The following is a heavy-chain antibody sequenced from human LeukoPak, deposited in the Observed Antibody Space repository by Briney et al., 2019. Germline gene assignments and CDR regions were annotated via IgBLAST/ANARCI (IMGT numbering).Heavy chain of an antibody. V-gene: IGHV3-21*01. CDR3: ARGSDPYYCDFWSGYYYYGMDV. Sequence: GGSLRLSCVASGFIFSSYSMNWVRQAPGKGLAWVSSISSSSSYIYYADSVKGRFTISRDNAKNTLYLQMNSLRAEDTAVYYCARGSDPYYCDFWSGYYYYGMDVWGQGTTVTVSS. CDR2: ISSSSSYI. J-gene: IGHJ6*02. CDR1: GFIFSSYS. D-gene: IGHD3-3*01.